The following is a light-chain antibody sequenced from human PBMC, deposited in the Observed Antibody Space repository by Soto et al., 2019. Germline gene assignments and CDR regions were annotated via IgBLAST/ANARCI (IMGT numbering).Light chain of an antibody. CDR2: DAS. CDR3: QHRSNWPQIT. Sequence: EIVLTQSPATLSLSPGARATLSCRASQRVSSYLAWYQQKPGQAPRLIIYDASNMATVIPARFSGSGAGTVFHLTTSSLEPEDFAVYYCQHRSNWPQITSGQGKRR. V-gene: IGKV3-11*01. J-gene: IGKJ5*01. CDR1: QRVSSY.